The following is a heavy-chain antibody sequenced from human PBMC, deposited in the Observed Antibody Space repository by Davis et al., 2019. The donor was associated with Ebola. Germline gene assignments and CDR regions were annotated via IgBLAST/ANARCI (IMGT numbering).Heavy chain of an antibody. D-gene: IGHD5-18*01. V-gene: IGHV3-53*01. CDR1: GFTVSSNY. Sequence: PGGSLRLSCAASGFTVSSNYMSWVRQAPGKGLEWVSVIYSGGSTYYADSVKGRFTISRDNSKNTLYLQMNSLRAEDTAVYYCARGVYSYGAQYYFDYWGQGTLVTVSS. CDR2: IYSGGST. J-gene: IGHJ4*02. CDR3: ARGVYSYGAQYYFDY.